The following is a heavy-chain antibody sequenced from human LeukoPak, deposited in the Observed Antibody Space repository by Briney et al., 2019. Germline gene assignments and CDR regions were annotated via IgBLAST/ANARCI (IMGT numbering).Heavy chain of an antibody. CDR1: GGTFSSYT. CDR2: IIPILGIA. CDR3: ATREYSSSSGGWFDP. Sequence: SVKVSCKASGGTFSSYTISWVRQAPGQGLEWMGRIIPILGIANYAQKFQGRVTITADKSTSTAYMELSSLRSEDTAVYYCATREYSSSSGGWFDPWGQGTLVTVSS. V-gene: IGHV1-69*02. J-gene: IGHJ5*02. D-gene: IGHD6-6*01.